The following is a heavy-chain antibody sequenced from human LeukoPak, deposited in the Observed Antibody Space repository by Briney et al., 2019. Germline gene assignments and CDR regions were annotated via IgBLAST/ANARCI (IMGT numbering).Heavy chain of an antibody. CDR2: ISSSSTYI. Sequence: GGSLRLSCAASGFTFSSYSMNWVRQAPGKGLECVSSISSSSTYIYYADSVKGRFTISRDNAKNSLYLQMNSLRAEDTAVYYCARGPYDFWSGYQDYWGQGTLVTVSS. D-gene: IGHD3-3*01. CDR3: ARGPYDFWSGYQDY. J-gene: IGHJ4*02. V-gene: IGHV3-21*01. CDR1: GFTFSSYS.